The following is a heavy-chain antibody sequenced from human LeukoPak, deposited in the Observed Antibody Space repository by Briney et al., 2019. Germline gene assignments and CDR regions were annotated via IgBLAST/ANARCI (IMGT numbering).Heavy chain of an antibody. CDR2: INPSGGST. D-gene: IGHD6-19*01. J-gene: IGHJ3*02. CDR3: ARDRSSGWYVGSDAFDI. Sequence: GASVKVSCKASGYTFTSYYMHWVRQAPGQGLEWMGIINPSGGSTSYAQKFQGRVTMTRDMSTSTVYMELSSLRSEDTAVYYCARDRSSGWYVGSDAFDIWGQGTMVTVSS. CDR1: GYTFTSYY. V-gene: IGHV1-46*01.